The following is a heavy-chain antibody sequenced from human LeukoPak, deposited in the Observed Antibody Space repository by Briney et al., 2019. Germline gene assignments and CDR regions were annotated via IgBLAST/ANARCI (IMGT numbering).Heavy chain of an antibody. CDR3: AKSGPPGYSSSWYALPFDY. V-gene: IGHV3-9*03. CDR2: ISWNSGSI. J-gene: IGHJ4*02. CDR1: GFTFDDYA. Sequence: PGGSLRLSCAASGFTFDDYAMHWVRQAPGKGLEWVSGISWNSGSIGYADSVKGRFTISRDNAKNSLYLQMNSLRAEDMALYYCAKSGPPGYSSSWYALPFDYWGQGTLVTVSS. D-gene: IGHD6-13*01.